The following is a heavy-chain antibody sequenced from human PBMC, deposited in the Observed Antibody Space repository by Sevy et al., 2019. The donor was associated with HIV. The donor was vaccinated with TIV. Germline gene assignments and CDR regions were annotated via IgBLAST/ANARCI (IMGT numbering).Heavy chain of an antibody. V-gene: IGHV3-11*01. J-gene: IGHJ5*02. Sequence: GESLKISCAASGFTFSDYYMSWIRQAPGKGLEWVSYISSSGSTIYYADSVKGRFTISRDNAKNSLYLQMNSLRAEDTAVYYCARDETNSGYDLGWFDPWGQGTLVTVSS. CDR2: ISSSGSTI. CDR1: GFTFSDYY. D-gene: IGHD5-12*01. CDR3: ARDETNSGYDLGWFDP.